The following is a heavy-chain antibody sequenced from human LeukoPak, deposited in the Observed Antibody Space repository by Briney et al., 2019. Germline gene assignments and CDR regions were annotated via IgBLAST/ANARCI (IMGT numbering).Heavy chain of an antibody. V-gene: IGHV4-31*03. CDR3: AREWSTYYFDY. CDR1: GGSISSGGYY. J-gene: IGHJ4*02. D-gene: IGHD2-15*01. CDR2: IYYSGST. Sequence: ASETLSLTCTVSGGSISSGGYYWSWIRQHPGKGLEWIGYIYYSGSTYYNPSLKSRVTISVDTSKNQFSLKLSSVTAADTAVYYCAREWSTYYFDYWGQGTLVTVSS.